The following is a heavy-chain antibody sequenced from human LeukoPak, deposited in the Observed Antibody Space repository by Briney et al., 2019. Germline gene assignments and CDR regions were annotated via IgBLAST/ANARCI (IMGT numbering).Heavy chain of an antibody. D-gene: IGHD4-23*01. CDR3: ARLGGSYTPTYYYYYYMDV. CDR1: GYSISSGYY. Sequence: SETLSLTCAVSGYSISSGYYWGWIRQPPRKGLEWIGSIYHSGSTYYNPSLKSRVTISVDTSKNQFSLKLSSVTAADTAVYYCARLGGSYTPTYYYYYYMDVWGKGTTVTVSS. J-gene: IGHJ6*03. CDR2: IYHSGST. V-gene: IGHV4-38-2*01.